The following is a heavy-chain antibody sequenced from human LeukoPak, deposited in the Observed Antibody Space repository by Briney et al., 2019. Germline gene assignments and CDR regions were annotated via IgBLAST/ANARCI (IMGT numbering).Heavy chain of an antibody. V-gene: IGHV4-59*01. CDR2: IYYSGST. J-gene: IGHJ4*02. CDR1: GGSISSYY. CDR3: ARASRGYSYG. D-gene: IGHD5-18*01. Sequence: PSETLSLTCTVSGGSISSYYWSWIRQPPGKGLEWIGYIYYSGSTNYNPSLKSRVTISVDTSKNQFSLKLSSVTAADTAVYYCARASRGYSYGWGQRTLATVSS.